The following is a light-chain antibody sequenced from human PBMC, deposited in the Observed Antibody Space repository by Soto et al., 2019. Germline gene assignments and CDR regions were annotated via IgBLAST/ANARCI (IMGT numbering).Light chain of an antibody. CDR2: DAS. J-gene: IGKJ4*01. CDR3: QQYNSYSPPLT. CDR1: QRISKW. V-gene: IGKV1-5*01. Sequence: DIQMTQSPSTLSASVGDRVTITCRASQRISKWLAWYQQKQGKAPKLLIYDASSLQSGVPSRFSGSGSGTEFTLTISSLQPDDFATYYCQQYNSYSPPLTFGGGTKVDIK.